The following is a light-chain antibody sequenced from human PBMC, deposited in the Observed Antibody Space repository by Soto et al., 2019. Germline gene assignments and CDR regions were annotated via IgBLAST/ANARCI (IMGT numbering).Light chain of an antibody. Sequence: QSVLTQPASVSGSPGQSITISCTGSSSDVGGTNFVSWYQQHPGRAPKFLIYDVSNRPSGVSDRFSGSKSGNTAFLTISGLQTDDEADYYCTSYTTRNTRVFGGGTQLTV. J-gene: IGLJ3*02. CDR1: SSDVGGTNF. CDR2: DVS. CDR3: TSYTTRNTRV. V-gene: IGLV2-14*03.